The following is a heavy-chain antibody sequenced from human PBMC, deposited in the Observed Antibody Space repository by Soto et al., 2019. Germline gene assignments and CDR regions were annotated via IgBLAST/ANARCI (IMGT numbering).Heavy chain of an antibody. Sequence: PGEALKSSCKGSGYNFAGFWIAWLRQMPGESPELMGIIYPSDSDTRYRPSFKGQVTISADKSISAAYLQWSSLRASDTAMYYCARGGVSTRTFDYWGQGTPVTVSS. CDR3: ARGGVSTRTFDY. D-gene: IGHD3-3*01. V-gene: IGHV5-51*01. CDR1: GYNFAGFW. J-gene: IGHJ4*02. CDR2: IYPSDSDT.